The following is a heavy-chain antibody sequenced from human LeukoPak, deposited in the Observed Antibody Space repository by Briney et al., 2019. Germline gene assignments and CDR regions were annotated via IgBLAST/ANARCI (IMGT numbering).Heavy chain of an antibody. CDR2: IYYSGST. D-gene: IGHD6-19*01. CDR3: ARVRSSGSKRYFDY. CDR1: GGSISSYY. Sequence: SETLSLTCTVSGGSISSYYWSWIRQPPGKGLEWIGYIYYSGSTNYNPSLKSRVTISVDTSMNQFSLKLSSVTAADTAVYYCARVRSSGSKRYFDYWGQGTLVTVSS. J-gene: IGHJ4*02. V-gene: IGHV4-59*01.